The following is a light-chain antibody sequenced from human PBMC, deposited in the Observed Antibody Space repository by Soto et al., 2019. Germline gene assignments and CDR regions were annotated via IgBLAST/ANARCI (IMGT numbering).Light chain of an antibody. Sequence: SYELTQPPSVSVAPGKTARITCGGNNIGDKSVHWYQQKPGQAPVLVIYYDTDRPSGIPERFSGSNSGNTATLTISRVEAGDEADYYCQVWDSNSDQGVFGGGTKLTVL. V-gene: IGLV3-21*04. CDR3: QVWDSNSDQGV. CDR2: YDT. CDR1: NIGDKS. J-gene: IGLJ2*01.